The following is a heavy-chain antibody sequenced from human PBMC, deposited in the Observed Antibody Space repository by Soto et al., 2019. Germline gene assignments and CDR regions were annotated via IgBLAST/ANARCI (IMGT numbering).Heavy chain of an antibody. Sequence: QVQLVQSGAEVKKPGASVKVSCKASGYTFTSYGISWVRQAPGQGLEWMGWISAYNGNTNYAQKLQCRVTMTTDTSTSTAYMELRSLRSDDTAVYYCAGAGYYDILTGYSFDYWGQGTLVTVSS. V-gene: IGHV1-18*01. D-gene: IGHD3-9*01. CDR2: ISAYNGNT. CDR3: AGAGYYDILTGYSFDY. CDR1: GYTFTSYG. J-gene: IGHJ4*02.